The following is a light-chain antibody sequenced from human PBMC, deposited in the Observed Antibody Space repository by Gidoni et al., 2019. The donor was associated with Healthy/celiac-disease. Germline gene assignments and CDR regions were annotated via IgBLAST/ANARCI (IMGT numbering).Light chain of an antibody. Sequence: SSVLTQPPSVSVAPGKTARSTCGGNNIGSKSVHWDQQKQGQAPVLVIYYDSDRPSGIPERFSGANSGNTASLTISRGEAGDEADYYCQVWDSSSDHVVFGGGTKLTVL. CDR3: QVWDSSSDHVV. CDR1: NIGSKS. J-gene: IGLJ2*01. CDR2: YDS. V-gene: IGLV3-21*04.